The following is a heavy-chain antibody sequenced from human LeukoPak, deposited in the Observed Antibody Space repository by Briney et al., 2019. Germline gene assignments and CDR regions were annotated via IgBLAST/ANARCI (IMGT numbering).Heavy chain of an antibody. Sequence: SETLSLTCTVSGGSISSYYWSWIRQPAGKGLEWIGRIYTSGSTNYNPSLKSRVTMSVDTSKNQFSLKLSSVTAADTAVYYCARSPDPYGDYTTLFDYWGQGTLVTVSS. CDR1: GGSISSYY. V-gene: IGHV4-4*07. D-gene: IGHD4-17*01. CDR2: IYTSGST. J-gene: IGHJ4*02. CDR3: ARSPDPYGDYTTLFDY.